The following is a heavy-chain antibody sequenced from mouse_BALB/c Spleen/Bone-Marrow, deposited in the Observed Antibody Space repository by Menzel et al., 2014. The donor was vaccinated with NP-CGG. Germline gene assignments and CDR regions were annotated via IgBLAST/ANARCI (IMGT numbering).Heavy chain of an antibody. J-gene: IGHJ2*01. CDR1: GYTFTNYW. CDR3: AREVRGDFDY. Sequence: VKLVESGAELVRPGTSVKISCKASGYTFTNYWLGWVKQRPGHGLEWIGDIYPGGGYTNYNEKFKGKATLTADTPSSTAYMQLSSLTSEDSAVYFCAREVRGDFDYWGQGTTLTVSS. CDR2: IYPGGGYT. D-gene: IGHD2-14*01. V-gene: IGHV1-63*02.